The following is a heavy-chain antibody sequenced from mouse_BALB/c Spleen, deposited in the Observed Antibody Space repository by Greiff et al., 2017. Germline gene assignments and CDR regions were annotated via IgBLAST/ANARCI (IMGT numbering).Heavy chain of an antibody. CDR3: ARSRGYDLEAFAY. D-gene: IGHD2-14*01. J-gene: IGHJ3*01. V-gene: IGHV5-9-4*01. CDR1: GFTFSSYA. Sequence: EVQVVESGGGLVKPGGSLKLSCAASGFTFSSYAMSWVRQSPEKRLEWVAEISSGGSYTYYPDTVTGRFTISRDNAKNTLYLEMTSLRSEDTAMYYCARSRGYDLEAFAYWGQGTLVTVSA. CDR2: ISSGGSYT.